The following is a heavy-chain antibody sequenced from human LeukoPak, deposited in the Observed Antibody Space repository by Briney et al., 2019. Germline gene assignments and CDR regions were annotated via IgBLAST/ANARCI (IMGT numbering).Heavy chain of an antibody. CDR2: INSDGSST. D-gene: IGHD2-2*01. J-gene: IGHJ4*02. V-gene: IGHV3-74*01. CDR1: GFTFSNYW. Sequence: PGGSLRLSCAASGFTFSNYWIHWVRPAPGKGLVWVSRINSDGSSTSYADSVKGRFTISRGNAKNTLYLQMNSLRAEDTAVYYCARDGYCSSTSCYYFDYWGQGTLVTVSS. CDR3: ARDGYCSSTSCYYFDY.